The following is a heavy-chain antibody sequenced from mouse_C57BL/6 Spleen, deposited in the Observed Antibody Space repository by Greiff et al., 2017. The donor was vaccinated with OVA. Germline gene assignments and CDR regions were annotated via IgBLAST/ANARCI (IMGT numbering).Heavy chain of an antibody. CDR1: GYTFTSYW. D-gene: IGHD1-2*01. Sequence: QVQLQQPGAELVKPGASVKMSCKASGYTFTSYWITWVKQRPGQGLEWIGDIYPGSGSTNYNEQFTSKATLNVDSSSSTAYMQLSSLTSEDAAVYYATRWGYYGLDYWGQGTTLTVSS. CDR3: TRWGYYGLDY. V-gene: IGHV1-55*01. CDR2: IYPGSGST. J-gene: IGHJ2*01.